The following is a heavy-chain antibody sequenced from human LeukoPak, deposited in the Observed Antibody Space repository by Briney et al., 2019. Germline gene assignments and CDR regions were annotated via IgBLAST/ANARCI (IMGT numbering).Heavy chain of an antibody. CDR2: ISGYNGDT. D-gene: IGHD6-19*01. J-gene: IGHJ4*02. Sequence: GASVKVSCKTSGFPFSHHGITWVRQAPGQGLEWMGWISGYNGDTTYAQTFQGRVTLTADTSTSTAYMELRSLISDDTAVYYCARDPTNTSGRYAYFDYWGQGSLVSVSS. CDR1: GFPFSHHG. CDR3: ARDPTNTSGRYAYFDY. V-gene: IGHV1-18*01.